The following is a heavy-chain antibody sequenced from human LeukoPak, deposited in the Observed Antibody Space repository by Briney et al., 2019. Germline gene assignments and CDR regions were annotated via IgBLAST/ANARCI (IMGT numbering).Heavy chain of an antibody. D-gene: IGHD3-22*01. J-gene: IGHJ4*02. CDR2: IYYTGST. Sequence: SETLSLTCTVSGGSITSYYWNWIRQPPGKGLEWLGYIYYTGSTNSNPSLKSRLTISLDTSKKQFSLKLSSVTAADTAIYYCASSYFYDGNRYFDYWGQGALVTVSS. CDR1: GGSITSYY. CDR3: ASSYFYDGNRYFDY. V-gene: IGHV4-59*08.